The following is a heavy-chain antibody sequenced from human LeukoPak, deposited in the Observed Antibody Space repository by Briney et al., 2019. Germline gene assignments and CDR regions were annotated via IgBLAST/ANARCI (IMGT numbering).Heavy chain of an antibody. D-gene: IGHD4-23*01. J-gene: IGHJ4*02. CDR1: GFTFSSYW. CDR3: ARDPVYGGNSGFDY. CDR2: IKQDGSEI. V-gene: IGHV3-7*01. Sequence: GGSLRLSCAASGFTFSSYWMSWVRQAPGEGLEWVANIKQDGSEIHYVGSVKGRFTISRDNAKTSLCLQMNSLRADDTAVYYCARDPVYGGNSGFDYWGRGILVTVSS.